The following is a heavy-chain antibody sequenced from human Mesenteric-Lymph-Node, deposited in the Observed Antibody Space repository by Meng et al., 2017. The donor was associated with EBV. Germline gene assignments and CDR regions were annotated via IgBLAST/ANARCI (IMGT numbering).Heavy chain of an antibody. Sequence: QVQLQESGPGLLQPSQTLSLTCVVSGGSISSGGYYWSWIRQPPGKGLEWLGHIYYSGNTHYNPSLKSRLTISVDTSKNQFSLKLTSVTAADTAVYYCARGGGIVGATFRYWGQGTLVTVAS. CDR2: IYYSGNT. CDR1: GGSISSGGYY. V-gene: IGHV4-31*11. J-gene: IGHJ4*02. D-gene: IGHD1-26*01. CDR3: ARGGGIVGATFRY.